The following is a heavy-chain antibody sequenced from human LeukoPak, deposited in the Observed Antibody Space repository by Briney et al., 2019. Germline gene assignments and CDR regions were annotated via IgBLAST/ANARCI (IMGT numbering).Heavy chain of an antibody. CDR3: AIPYYYDSSGYYSPLYYYYYMDV. CDR1: GGTFSSYA. Sequence: ASVKVSCKASGGTFSSYAVSWVRQAPGQGLEWMGGIIPIFGTANYAQKFQGRGTITADESTSTAYMELSSLRSEDTAVYYCAIPYYYDSSGYYSPLYYYYYMDVWGKGTTVTVSS. CDR2: IIPIFGTA. D-gene: IGHD3-22*01. J-gene: IGHJ6*03. V-gene: IGHV1-69*13.